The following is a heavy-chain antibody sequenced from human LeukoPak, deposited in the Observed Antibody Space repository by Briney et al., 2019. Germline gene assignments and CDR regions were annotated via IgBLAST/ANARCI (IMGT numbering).Heavy chain of an antibody. CDR2: ISDDSSHI. V-gene: IGHV3-21*01. Sequence: PGGSLRLSCAVSGFTFSAYSMNWVRQAPGKGLEWISSISDDSSHIYYADSVKGRFAISRDNAKNSVYLQMNSLRAEDTAVYYCARNNYYDSSGYDYWGQGTLVNVSS. D-gene: IGHD3-22*01. CDR3: ARNNYYDSSGYDY. CDR1: GFTFSAYS. J-gene: IGHJ4*02.